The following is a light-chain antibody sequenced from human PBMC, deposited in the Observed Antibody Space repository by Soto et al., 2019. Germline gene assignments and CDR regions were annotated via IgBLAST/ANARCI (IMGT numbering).Light chain of an antibody. CDR1: SSDVGGYNY. CDR2: DVS. CDR3: DSYARGLYD. J-gene: IGLJ1*01. Sequence: QSVLTQPPSVSGSPGQSVTISCTGTSSDVGGYNYVSWYQQHPGKAPKVIIFDVSKRPSGVPDRFSGSKSGSTASLTISGLQPDEDGDSYCDSYARGLYDVRPGTEVTV. V-gene: IGLV2-11*01.